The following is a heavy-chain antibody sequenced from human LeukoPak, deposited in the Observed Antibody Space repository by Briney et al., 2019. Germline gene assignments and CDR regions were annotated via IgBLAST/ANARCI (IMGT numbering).Heavy chain of an antibody. D-gene: IGHD5-18*01. CDR3: AREGYSYGFNDY. J-gene: IGHJ4*02. CDR2: IIPIFGTA. V-gene: IGHV1-69*13. Sequence: SVKVSCKASGGTFSSYAVSWVRQAPGQGLEWMGGIIPIFGTANYAQKFQGRVTITADESTSTAYMELSSLRSEDTAVYYCAREGYSYGFNDYWGQGTLVTVSS. CDR1: GGTFSSYA.